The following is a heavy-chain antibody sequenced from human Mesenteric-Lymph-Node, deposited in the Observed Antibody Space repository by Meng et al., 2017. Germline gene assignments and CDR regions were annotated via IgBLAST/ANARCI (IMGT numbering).Heavy chain of an antibody. Sequence: GESLKISCAVSGFTFSDHYMDWVRQAPGKGLEWVARSREKVSYYTTEYAASVKGRFTISGDDSKNSLSLQMNSLKTEDTAVYYCARVLGSCGGDCSLYYYYGIDVWGQGTTVTVSS. CDR3: ARVLGSCGGDCSLYYYYGIDV. CDR1: GFTFSDHY. D-gene: IGHD2-21*02. CDR2: SREKVSYYTT. J-gene: IGHJ6*02. V-gene: IGHV3-72*01.